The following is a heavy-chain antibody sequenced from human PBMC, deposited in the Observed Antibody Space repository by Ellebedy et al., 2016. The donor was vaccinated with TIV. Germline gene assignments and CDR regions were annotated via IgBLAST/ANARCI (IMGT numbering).Heavy chain of an antibody. CDR2: TYYRSKWYN. Sequence: QTLSLTCAISGDSVPSNGIACSWTRQSPSRGLEWLGRTYYRSKWYNDYAVSVRGRITISLDTSKNQFSLQLNSVTPEDTAVYYCARGINSAFDIWGQGTVVTVSS. CDR3: ARGINSAFDI. CDR1: GDSVPSNGIA. J-gene: IGHJ3*02. D-gene: IGHD6-13*01. V-gene: IGHV6-1*01.